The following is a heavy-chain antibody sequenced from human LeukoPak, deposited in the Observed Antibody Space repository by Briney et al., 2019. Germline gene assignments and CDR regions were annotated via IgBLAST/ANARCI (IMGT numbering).Heavy chain of an antibody. CDR2: IYHNGSS. D-gene: IGHD5-12*01. CDR3: AREGHDLSGYIDL. Sequence: PSETLSLTCTVSGASIRPYFWTWIRQPPGKGLEWIAYIYHNGSSHYNPSLKSRVTMSVDTTKNQFSLKMTSMTAADTAVYYCAREGHDLSGYIDLWGQGILVTVST. V-gene: IGHV4-59*13. CDR1: GASIRPYF. J-gene: IGHJ5*02.